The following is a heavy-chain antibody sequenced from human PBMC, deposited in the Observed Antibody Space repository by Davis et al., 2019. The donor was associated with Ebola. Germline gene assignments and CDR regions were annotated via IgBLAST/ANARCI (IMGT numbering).Heavy chain of an antibody. V-gene: IGHV1-69*06. CDR2: IIPIFGTA. Sequence: AASVKVSCKASGGTFSSYAISWVRQAPGQGLEWMGGIIPIFGTANYAQKFQGRVTITADKSTSTAYMELSSLRSEDTAVYYCARGSSGYYYAFDYWGQGTLVTVSS. CDR3: ARGSSGYYYAFDY. D-gene: IGHD3-22*01. CDR1: GGTFSSYA. J-gene: IGHJ4*02.